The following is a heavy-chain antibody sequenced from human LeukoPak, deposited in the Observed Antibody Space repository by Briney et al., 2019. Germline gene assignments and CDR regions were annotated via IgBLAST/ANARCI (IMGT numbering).Heavy chain of an antibody. CDR3: ARDYTSFDY. Sequence: GGSLRLSCAASGFTVSSNFMSWVRQAPGKGLEWVTVIYSDGTTYFADSVKGRFTISRDNSKNTLYLHMNSLRVEDTAVYYCARDYTSFDYWGQGTLVTVSS. V-gene: IGHV3-53*01. CDR1: GFTVSSNF. J-gene: IGHJ4*02. CDR2: IYSDGTT.